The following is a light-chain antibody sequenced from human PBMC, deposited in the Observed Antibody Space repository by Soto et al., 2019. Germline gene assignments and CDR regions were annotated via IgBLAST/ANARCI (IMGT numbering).Light chain of an antibody. CDR1: QSISNNY. CDR2: GAS. J-gene: IGKJ4*01. Sequence: EIVLTQSPGTVSLSPGERATLSCRASQSISNNYLAWYQQKPGQAPRLLVYGASSRATGIPDRFSGSGSGTDFTFTVSRLQPEDFAVYYCQQYATSSPTFGGGTEVEIK. CDR3: QQYATSSPT. V-gene: IGKV3-20*01.